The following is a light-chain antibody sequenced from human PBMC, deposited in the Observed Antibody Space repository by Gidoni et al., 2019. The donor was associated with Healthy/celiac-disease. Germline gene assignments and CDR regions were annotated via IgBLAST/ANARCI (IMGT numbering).Light chain of an antibody. V-gene: IGKV3-11*01. J-gene: IGKJ2*01. CDR3: QQRSNWPASYT. CDR1: QSVSSY. CDR2: DAS. Sequence: EIVLTQSPATLSLSPGERATLSCRASQSVSSYLAWYQQKPGQAPRLLIYDASNRATGIPARFSGSGSGTDFTLTISSLEPEDFEVYYCQQRSNWPASYTFGQXTKLEIK.